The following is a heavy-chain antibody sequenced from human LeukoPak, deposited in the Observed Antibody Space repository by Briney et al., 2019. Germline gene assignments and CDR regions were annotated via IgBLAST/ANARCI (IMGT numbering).Heavy chain of an antibody. CDR3: ARVGSIAAPSDY. D-gene: IGHD6-6*01. CDR1: GFTFSSYW. Sequence: GGSLRLSCAASGFTFSSYWMSWVRQAPGKGLEWVSSISSSSSYIYYADSVKGRFTISRDNAKNSLYLQMNSLRAEDTAVYYCARVGSIAAPSDYWGQGTLVTVSS. J-gene: IGHJ4*02. CDR2: ISSSSSYI. V-gene: IGHV3-21*01.